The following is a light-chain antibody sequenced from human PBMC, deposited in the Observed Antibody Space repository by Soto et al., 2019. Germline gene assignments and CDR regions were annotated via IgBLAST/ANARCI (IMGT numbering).Light chain of an antibody. Sequence: QSVLTQPPSASGTPGQRVTISCSGSSSNIGSYYMYWYQQLPGAAPKLLIYRDNQRPSGVPDRFSGSKSGTSASLAISGLRSEDEADYYCNSYAGSNNVVFGGGTKLTVL. V-gene: IGLV1-47*01. CDR1: SSNIGSYY. CDR2: RDN. J-gene: IGLJ2*01. CDR3: NSYAGSNNVV.